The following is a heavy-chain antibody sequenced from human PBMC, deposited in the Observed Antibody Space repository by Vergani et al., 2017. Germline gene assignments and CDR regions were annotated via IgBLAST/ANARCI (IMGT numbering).Heavy chain of an antibody. V-gene: IGHV3-7*01. J-gene: IGHJ4*02. D-gene: IGHD6-19*01. Sequence: EVQVVETGGGLVQPGGSLRVSCAASGFTFSSYWMSWVRQDPGKGLEWVANIKQDESEKYYVDAVKGRFTICRDNAKHSLYLQMNSLRAEDTAVYYCARHGGSGWSLDYWGQGTLVTVSS. CDR2: IKQDESEK. CDR3: ARHGGSGWSLDY. CDR1: GFTFSSYW.